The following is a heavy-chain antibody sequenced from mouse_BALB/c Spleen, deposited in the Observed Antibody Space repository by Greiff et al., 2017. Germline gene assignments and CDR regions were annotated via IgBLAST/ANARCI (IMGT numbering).Heavy chain of an antibody. CDR2: IWSGGST. CDR3: ARKGDGNYVGAMDY. J-gene: IGHJ4*01. CDR1: GFSLTSYG. Sequence: QVQLKQSGPGLVQPSQSLSITCTVSGFSLTSYGVHWVRQSPGKGLEWLGVIWSGGSTDYNAAFISRLSISKDNSKSQVFFKMNSLQANDTAIYYCARKGDGNYVGAMDYWGQGTSVTVSS. V-gene: IGHV2-2*02. D-gene: IGHD2-1*01.